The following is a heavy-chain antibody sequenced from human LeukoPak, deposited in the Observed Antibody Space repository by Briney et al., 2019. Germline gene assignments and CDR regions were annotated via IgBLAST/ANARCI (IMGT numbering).Heavy chain of an antibody. CDR1: GFTFSSYS. CDR3: ASASGYSYGYGFDY. V-gene: IGHV3-48*02. Sequence: GGSLRLSCAASGFTFSSYSMNWVRQAPGKGLEWVSYISSSSTIYYADSVKGRFTISRDNAKNSLYLQMNSLRDEDTAVYYCASASGYSYGYGFDYWGQGTLVTVSS. D-gene: IGHD5-18*01. J-gene: IGHJ4*02. CDR2: ISSSSTI.